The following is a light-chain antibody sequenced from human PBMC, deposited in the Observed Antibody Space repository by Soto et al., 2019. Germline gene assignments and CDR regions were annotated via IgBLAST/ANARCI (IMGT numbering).Light chain of an antibody. J-gene: IGLJ1*01. CDR1: SSDVGGYNY. V-gene: IGLV2-8*01. Sequence: QSALTQPPSASGSPGQSVTISCTGTSSDVGGYNYVSWYQQHPGKVPKLIIYEVNKRPSGVPDRFSGSKSGNTASLIVAGLQAEDQADYYCTSYAGGNNVFGTGTKLTLL. CDR3: TSYAGGNNV. CDR2: EVN.